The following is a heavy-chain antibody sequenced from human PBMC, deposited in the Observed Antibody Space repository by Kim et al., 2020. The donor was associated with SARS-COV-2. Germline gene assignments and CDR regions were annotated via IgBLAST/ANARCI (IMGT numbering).Heavy chain of an antibody. Sequence: GGSLRLSCAASGFTFSSYAMSWVRQAPGKGLEWVSAISGSGGSTYYADSVKGRFTISRDNSKNTLYLQMNSLRAEDTAVYYCAKIPGGCGGDYKDAFDIWGQGTMVTVSS. D-gene: IGHD2-21*02. CDR2: ISGSGGST. CDR3: AKIPGGCGGDYKDAFDI. V-gene: IGHV3-23*01. J-gene: IGHJ3*02. CDR1: GFTFSSYA.